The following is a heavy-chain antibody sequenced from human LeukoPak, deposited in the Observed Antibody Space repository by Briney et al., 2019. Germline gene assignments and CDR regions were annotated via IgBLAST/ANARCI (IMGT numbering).Heavy chain of an antibody. D-gene: IGHD1-7*01. CDR1: GFTFSSYG. J-gene: IGHJ4*02. CDR3: ARGNWNYFFDY. V-gene: IGHV3-33*01. Sequence: GGSLRLSCAASGFTFSSYGMHWVRQAPGKGLEWVALIWYDGNNKYYADSVKGRFTISRDNSKNTLYLQLNSLRAEDTAVYYCARGNWNYFFDYWGQGTLVTVSS. CDR2: IWYDGNNK.